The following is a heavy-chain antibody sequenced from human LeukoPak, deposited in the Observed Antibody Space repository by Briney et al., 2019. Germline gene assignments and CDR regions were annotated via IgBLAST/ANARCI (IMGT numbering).Heavy chain of an antibody. J-gene: IGHJ3*02. CDR1: GFTFSSNA. V-gene: IGHV3-48*01. Sequence: GGSLRLSCAASGFTFSSNAMNWVRQAPGKGLEWVSYISSSGSTISYAESVKGRFTISRDNAKNSLYLQMNSLRVEDTAVYYCARDASRPLDIWGQGTMVTVSS. CDR3: ARDASRPLDI. D-gene: IGHD1-14*01. CDR2: ISSSGSTI.